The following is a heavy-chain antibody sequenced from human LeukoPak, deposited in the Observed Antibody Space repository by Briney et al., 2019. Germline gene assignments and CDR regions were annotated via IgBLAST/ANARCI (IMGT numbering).Heavy chain of an antibody. CDR3: ARGLLAAAGTNDAFDI. J-gene: IGHJ3*02. CDR2: INPSGGST. D-gene: IGHD6-13*01. CDR1: GYTFTSCY. V-gene: IGHV1-46*01. Sequence: ASVKVSCKASGYTFTSCYMHWVRQAPGQGLEWMGIINPSGGSTSYAQKFQGRVTMTRDTSTSTVYMELSSLRSEDTAVYYCARGLLAAAGTNDAFDIWGQGTMVTVSS.